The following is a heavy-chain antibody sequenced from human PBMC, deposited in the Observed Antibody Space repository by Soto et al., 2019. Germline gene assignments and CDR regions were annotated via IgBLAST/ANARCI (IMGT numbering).Heavy chain of an antibody. CDR3: ARKGYYLSGRINLFDS. CDR1: GHSINIEYE. V-gene: IGHV4-38-2*01. D-gene: IGHD3-10*01. J-gene: IGHJ4*02. CDR2: IYPGGGA. Sequence: KTLDRTSVVAGHSINIEYEWCWIRQPPGKGLEWIGSIYPGGGAYYNPSLKSRVTISIDTSKNQFSLRLTSVTAADTAMYYCARKGYYLSGRINLFDSWGPGTVV.